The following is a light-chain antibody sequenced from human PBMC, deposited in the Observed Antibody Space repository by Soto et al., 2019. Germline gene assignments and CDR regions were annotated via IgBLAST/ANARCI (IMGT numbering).Light chain of an antibody. Sequence: EVALTQSPGTLSLSPGERATVSCRASQRLSTSYLAWFQQKPGQAPRLLIYGASGRATDIPDRFSGSGSGTDFTITISRLEPEDFAVYYCQQYDSSPWTFGQGTKVEVK. J-gene: IGKJ1*01. CDR1: QRLSTSY. CDR2: GAS. CDR3: QQYDSSPWT. V-gene: IGKV3-20*01.